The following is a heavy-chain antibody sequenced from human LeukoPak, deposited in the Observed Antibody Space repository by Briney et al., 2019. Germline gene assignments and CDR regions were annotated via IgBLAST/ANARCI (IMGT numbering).Heavy chain of an antibody. J-gene: IGHJ4*02. CDR3: ARLRDGSLDY. V-gene: IGHV5-10-1*01. CDR2: LDPSDSYT. CDR1: GYNFTSHW. Sequence: GESLQISCKGSGYNFTSHWISWVRQMPGKGLEWMGRLDPSDSYTNYSPSFQGHVTISADKSISTAYLQWSSLKASDTAMYYCARLRDGSLDYWGQGTLVTVSS.